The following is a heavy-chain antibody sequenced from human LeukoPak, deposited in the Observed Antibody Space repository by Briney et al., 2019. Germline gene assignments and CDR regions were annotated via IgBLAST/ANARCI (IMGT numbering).Heavy chain of an antibody. CDR1: GYTFTSYG. CDR2: ISAYNGNT. CDR3: AREESVVATGITGDY. Sequence: ASVRVSCKASGYTFTSYGISWVRQAPGQGLEWMGWISAYNGNTNYAQKLQGRVTMTTDTSTSTAYMELRSLRSDDTAVYYCAREESVVATGITGDYWGQGTLVTVSS. J-gene: IGHJ4*02. V-gene: IGHV1-18*01. D-gene: IGHD5-12*01.